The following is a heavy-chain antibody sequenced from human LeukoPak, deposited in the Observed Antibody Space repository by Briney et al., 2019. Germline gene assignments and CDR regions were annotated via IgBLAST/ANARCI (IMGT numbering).Heavy chain of an antibody. CDR2: IYYSGTT. CDR3: ARHGGAAAAIDY. J-gene: IGHJ4*02. V-gene: IGHV4-39*01. CDR1: GGFVSGSSYF. Sequence: SETMSLTCTVSGGFVSGSSYFWGWIRQPPGKGLEWIGSIYYSGTTYYNPSLKSRITISVDTSKNQFSLKLSSVTAADTAVYYCARHGGAAAAIDYWGQGTLVTVSS. D-gene: IGHD6-13*01.